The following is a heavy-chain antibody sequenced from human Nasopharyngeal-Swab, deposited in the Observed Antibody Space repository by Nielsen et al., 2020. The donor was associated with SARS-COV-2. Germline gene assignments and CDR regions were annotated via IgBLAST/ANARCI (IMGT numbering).Heavy chain of an antibody. V-gene: IGHV4-30-4*07. CDR3: ARGPYSSGYPYYYYYYMDV. D-gene: IGHD3-22*01. Sequence: WIRQHPGKGLEWIGYIYYSGSTYYNPSLKSRVTISVDTSKNQFSLKLSSVTAADTAVYYCARGPYSSGYPYYYYYYMDVWGKGTTVTVSS. J-gene: IGHJ6*03. CDR2: IYYSGST.